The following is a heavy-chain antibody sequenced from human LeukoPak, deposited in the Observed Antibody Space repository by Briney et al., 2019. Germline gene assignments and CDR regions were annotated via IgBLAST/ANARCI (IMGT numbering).Heavy chain of an antibody. V-gene: IGHV1-69*05. CDR2: IIPIFGTA. Sequence: GASVKVSCKASGGTFSSYAISWVRQAPGQGLEWMGGIIPIFGTANYAQKFQGRVTITTDESTSTAYMELSSLRSEDTAVYYCAISRYGGNSYYFDYWGQETWSPSPQ. CDR1: GGTFSSYA. D-gene: IGHD4-23*01. J-gene: IGHJ4*01. CDR3: AISRYGGNSYYFDY.